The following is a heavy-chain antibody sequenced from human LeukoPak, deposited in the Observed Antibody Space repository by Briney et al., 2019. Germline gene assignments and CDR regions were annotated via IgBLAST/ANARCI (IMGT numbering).Heavy chain of an antibody. Sequence: PSETLSPTCTVSGGSISSYYWSWIRQPPGKGLEWIGYIYYSGSTNYNPSLKSRVTISVDTSKNQFSLKLSSVTAADTAVYYCARHKAGAFSLFDYWGQGTLVTVSS. CDR3: ARHKAGAFSLFDY. J-gene: IGHJ4*02. CDR1: GGSISSYY. V-gene: IGHV4-59*08. D-gene: IGHD1-26*01. CDR2: IYYSGST.